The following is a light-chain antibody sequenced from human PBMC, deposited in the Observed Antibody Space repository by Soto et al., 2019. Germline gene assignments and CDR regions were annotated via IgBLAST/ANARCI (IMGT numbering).Light chain of an antibody. V-gene: IGLV2-14*03. CDR1: SSDVAAYNF. J-gene: IGLJ2*01. CDR3: SAYTHSNTVI. Sequence: QSALTHPASVSGSPGQSITISCTGTSSDVAAYNFVSWYQQHPGEVPKLMIYEVIKRPSGISDRFSGSKSGNTASLTISGLQAEDEADYYCSAYTHSNTVIFGGGTKVTVL. CDR2: EVI.